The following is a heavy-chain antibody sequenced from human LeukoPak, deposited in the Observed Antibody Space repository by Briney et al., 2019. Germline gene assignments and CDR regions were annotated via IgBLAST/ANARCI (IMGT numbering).Heavy chain of an antibody. CDR1: GGTFSSYA. D-gene: IGHD4-17*01. CDR2: IIPIFGTA. V-gene: IGHV1-69*13. J-gene: IGHJ6*02. CDR3: ARDLKAVMDV. Sequence: GASVKVSCKASGGTFSSYAISWVRQAPGQGLEWMGGIIPIFGTANYAQKFQGRVTITADESTSTAYMELSSLRSEDTAVYYCARDLKAVMDVWGQGTTVTVSS.